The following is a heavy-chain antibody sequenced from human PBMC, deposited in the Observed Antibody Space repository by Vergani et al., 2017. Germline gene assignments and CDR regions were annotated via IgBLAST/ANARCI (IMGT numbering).Heavy chain of an antibody. D-gene: IGHD6-19*01. CDR1: GGSISSNY. CDR3: ARVDSRAWCYDY. Sequence: QVQLQESGPGLVKPSQTLSLTCTVSGGSISSNYWSWIRQPAATGLEWIGRIHTSGSTNYNPSLNSRITLSVSTSKNQFSLKLSSVTAADTAVYYCARVDSRAWCYDYWGQGTLVTVSS. CDR2: IHTSGST. J-gene: IGHJ4*02. V-gene: IGHV4-4*07.